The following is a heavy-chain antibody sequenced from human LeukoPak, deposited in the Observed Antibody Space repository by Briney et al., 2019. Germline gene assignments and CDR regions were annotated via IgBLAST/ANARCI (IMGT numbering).Heavy chain of an antibody. V-gene: IGHV6-1*01. CDR2: TYYRSKWHN. D-gene: IGHD1-26*01. J-gene: IGHJ4*02. CDR1: GDSVSNNVAV. CDR3: ARDAVGASLFEY. Sequence: SQTLSLTCVISGDSVSNNVAVWNWIRQSPSRGPEWLGRTYYRSKWHNHYAVSMESRITISPDTSKNQFYLQLDSVTPEDTAVYYCARDAVGASLFEYWGQGTLVTVSS.